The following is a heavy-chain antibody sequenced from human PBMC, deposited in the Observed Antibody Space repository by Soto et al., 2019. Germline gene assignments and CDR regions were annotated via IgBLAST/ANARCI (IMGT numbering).Heavy chain of an antibody. D-gene: IGHD3-16*01. V-gene: IGHV1-3*01. CDR1: GYTFANYA. J-gene: IGHJ6*02. Sequence: QVRLVQSGTEVKKPGASVMVSCKASGYTFANYAIHWVRQAPGQDFEWMGWINAGNGNTRNSQKFQGRVTFTRDTSATTAHVDVGSLRFEDTAVYSCARDLSGWGLTNGHFGVDVWGQGTTVIVSS. CDR2: INAGNGNT. CDR3: ARDLSGWGLTNGHFGVDV.